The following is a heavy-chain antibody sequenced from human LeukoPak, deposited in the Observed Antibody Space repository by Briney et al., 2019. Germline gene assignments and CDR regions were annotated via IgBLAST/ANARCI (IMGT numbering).Heavy chain of an antibody. CDR2: ISSSGSTK. Sequence: GGSLRLSCEASGFTFNSYEMNWVRQAPGKGLEWVSYISSSGSTKYYADSVKGRFTISRDNAKNSLYLQMNSLRAEDTAVYYCAREGSSDYFDYWGQGTLVTVSS. D-gene: IGHD6-6*01. V-gene: IGHV3-48*03. CDR1: GFTFNSYE. CDR3: AREGSSDYFDY. J-gene: IGHJ4*02.